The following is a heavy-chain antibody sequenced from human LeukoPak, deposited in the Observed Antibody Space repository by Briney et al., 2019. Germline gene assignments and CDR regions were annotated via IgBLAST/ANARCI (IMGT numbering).Heavy chain of an antibody. V-gene: IGHV3-72*01. D-gene: IGHD1-26*01. CDR1: GFIFSDHY. J-gene: IGHJ4*02. Sequence: GGSLRLSCTASGFIFSDHYVDWVRQAPGKGLEWVGCIRKTAKTYTTQYAASVKGRFTISRDDSKNSLYLQMNSLKTEDTAVYYCARATPLGSGSPFDYWGQGTLVTVSS. CDR3: ARATPLGSGSPFDY. CDR2: IRKTAKTYTT.